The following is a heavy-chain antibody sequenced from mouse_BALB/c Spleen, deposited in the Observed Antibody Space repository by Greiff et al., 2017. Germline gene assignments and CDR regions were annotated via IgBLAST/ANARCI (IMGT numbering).Heavy chain of an antibody. CDR1: GYSITSGYY. V-gene: IGHV3-6*02. CDR3: ARAREGYYAMDY. J-gene: IGHJ4*01. Sequence: EVQLQESGPGLVKPSQSLSLTCSVTGYSITSGYYWNWIRQFPGNKLEWMGYISYDGSNNYNPSLKNRISITRDTSKNQFFLKLNSVTTEDTATYYCARAREGYYAMDYWGQGTSVTVSS. CDR2: ISYDGSN.